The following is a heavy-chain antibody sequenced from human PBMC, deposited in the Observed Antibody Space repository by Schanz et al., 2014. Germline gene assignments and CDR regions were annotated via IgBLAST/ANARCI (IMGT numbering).Heavy chain of an antibody. J-gene: IGHJ3*02. V-gene: IGHV3-11*03. D-gene: IGHD3-10*01. CDR3: AKGRFGELSAFDI. Sequence: VQLLESGGGLVQPGGSLRLSCAASTSIFNHAWMSWVRQAPGKGLEWLSYISDSGTYTNYADSVKGRFTISRDNAKSSLYLQMNSLRVEDTAVYYCAKGRFGELSAFDIWGQGTMVTVSS. CDR1: TSIFNHAW. CDR2: ISDSGTYT.